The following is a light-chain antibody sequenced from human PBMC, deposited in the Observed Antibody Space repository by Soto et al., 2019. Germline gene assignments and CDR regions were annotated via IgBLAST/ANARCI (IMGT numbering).Light chain of an antibody. CDR3: QSYDSSLSVV. Sequence: QSVLTQPPSVSGAPGQRVTISCTGSNSNIGAGYDVHWYQQVPGTAPKLLIYGNSNRPSGVPDRFSGSKSGTSASLAITGLQAEDEADYYCQSYDSSLSVVFGGGTKLTV. CDR1: NSNIGAGYD. V-gene: IGLV1-40*01. J-gene: IGLJ2*01. CDR2: GNS.